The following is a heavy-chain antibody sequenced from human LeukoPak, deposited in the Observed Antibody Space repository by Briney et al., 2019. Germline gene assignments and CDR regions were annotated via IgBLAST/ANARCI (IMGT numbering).Heavy chain of an antibody. CDR1: GFTVSNNY. J-gene: IGHJ4*02. Sequence: SGGSLRLSCAASGFTVSNNYMSWVRQAPGKGLEWVSVIYSGGSTYYADSVKGRFTISRDNSKNTLYLQMNSLRAEDTAVYYCAKDQDPHSYGSGSYAPFDYWGQGTLVTVSS. V-gene: IGHV3-53*03. CDR3: AKDQDPHSYGSGSYAPFDY. D-gene: IGHD3-10*01. CDR2: IYSGGST.